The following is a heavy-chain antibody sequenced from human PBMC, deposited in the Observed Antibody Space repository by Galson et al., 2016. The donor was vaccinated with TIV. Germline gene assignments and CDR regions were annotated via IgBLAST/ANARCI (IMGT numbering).Heavy chain of an antibody. CDR2: INGDGSSS. D-gene: IGHD2/OR15-2a*01. CDR3: ERALDYFKSSAYSYRSVFYYYAMDA. V-gene: IGHV3-74*01. CDR1: GFTFRSYW. Sequence: SLRLSCAASGFTFRSYWMHWVRQAPGKGPMWVARINGDGSSSDYADSVEGRFTISRDNAKTTLSLQLNILRAEDTAVYFCERALDYFKSSAYSYRSVFYYYAMDAWCLGTTVTVSS. J-gene: IGHJ6*02.